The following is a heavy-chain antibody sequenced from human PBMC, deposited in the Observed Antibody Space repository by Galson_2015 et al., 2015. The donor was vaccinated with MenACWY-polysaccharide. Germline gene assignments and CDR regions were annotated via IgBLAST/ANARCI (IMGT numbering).Heavy chain of an antibody. D-gene: IGHD3-16*01. Sequence: SLRLCCAASGFSFSSYTLNWVRQAPGKGLVWVSSISYSSNSIYYADSVKGRFTISRDNAGNALYLLMNNLRAEDTAVYYCGRVSGHFYYYDSGDLKQGPSDMWGRGTMVTVSS. CDR3: GRVSGHFYYYDSGDLKQGPSDM. CDR2: ISYSSNSI. J-gene: IGHJ3*02. V-gene: IGHV3-21*01. CDR1: GFSFSSYT.